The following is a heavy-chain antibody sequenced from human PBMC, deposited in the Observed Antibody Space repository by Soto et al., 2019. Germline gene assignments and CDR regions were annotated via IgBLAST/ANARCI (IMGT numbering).Heavy chain of an antibody. J-gene: IGHJ5*02. V-gene: IGHV4-59*01. Sequence: QVQLQESGPGQVKPSETLSLTCTVSGGPMKIYYGTWIRQPPGKGLGLIGCVRDAGSTNYNPSLKSRVAYALNTSRNHFPLGLGSVTTADMDLDFWARYSPAEKNCASNPGWFDHWGQLTLVAVSS. CDR1: GGPMKIYY. CDR2: VRDAGST. D-gene: IGHD2-15*01. CDR3: ARYSPAEKNCASNPGWFDH.